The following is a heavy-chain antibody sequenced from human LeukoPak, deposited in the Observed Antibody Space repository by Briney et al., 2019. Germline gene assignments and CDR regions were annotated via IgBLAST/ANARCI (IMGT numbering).Heavy chain of an antibody. CDR2: INWNGGST. J-gene: IGHJ4*02. V-gene: IGHV3-20*04. D-gene: IGHD2-2*01. Sequence: GGSLRLSCAASGFTFDDYGMSWVRQAPGKGLEWVSGINWNGGSTGYADSVKGRFTISRDNAKDSLYLQMNSLRAEDTALYYCAREARVVPAATVFDYWGQGTLVTVSS. CDR3: AREARVVPAATVFDY. CDR1: GFTFDDYG.